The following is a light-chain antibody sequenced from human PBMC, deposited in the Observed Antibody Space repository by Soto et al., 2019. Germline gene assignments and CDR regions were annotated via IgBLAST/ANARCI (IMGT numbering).Light chain of an antibody. CDR2: GAS. CDR3: QQYGSARKT. V-gene: IGKV3-20*01. CDR1: QSVSSSY. J-gene: IGKJ1*01. Sequence: EIVLTQSPGTLSLSPGERATLSCRASQSVSSSYLAWYQQKPGQAPRLLIYGASSRATGIPDRFSGSGSGTDFTLTISRLEPEDFAVYYCQQYGSARKTCGQGIKVEIK.